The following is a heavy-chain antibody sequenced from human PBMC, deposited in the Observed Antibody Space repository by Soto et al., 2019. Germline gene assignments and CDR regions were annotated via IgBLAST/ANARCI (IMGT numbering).Heavy chain of an antibody. D-gene: IGHD6-13*01. V-gene: IGHV2-70*11. Sequence: SGPTLVNPTQTLTLTCTFSGFSLSTSGMCVSWIRQPPGKALEWLARIDWDDDKYYSTSLKTRLTISKDTSKSQVVLTMTNMDPVDTATYYCARILIQYSSSWNEFDYWGQGTLVTVSS. J-gene: IGHJ4*02. CDR1: GFSLSTSGMC. CDR2: IDWDDDK. CDR3: ARILIQYSSSWNEFDY.